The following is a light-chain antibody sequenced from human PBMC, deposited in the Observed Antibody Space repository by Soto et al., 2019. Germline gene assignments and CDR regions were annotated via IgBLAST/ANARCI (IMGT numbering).Light chain of an antibody. V-gene: IGKV1-27*01. J-gene: IGKJ4*01. CDR3: QKYDSAPLT. Sequence: DIQMTQSPSSLSASVGDRVTITCRASQGIRNYLAWYQQKPGKVPKLLIYDASTLQSGAPSRFSGSGSGTDFTLTISSLQPEDGATYYCQKYDSAPLTFGGGTKVEI. CDR2: DAS. CDR1: QGIRNY.